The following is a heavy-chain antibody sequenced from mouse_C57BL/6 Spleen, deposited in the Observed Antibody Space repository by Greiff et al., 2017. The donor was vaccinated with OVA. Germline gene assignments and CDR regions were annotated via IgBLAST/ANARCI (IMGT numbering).Heavy chain of an antibody. CDR1: GFNIKDDY. J-gene: IGHJ3*01. CDR2: IDPENGDT. V-gene: IGHV14-4*01. Sequence: VQLQQSGAELVRPGASVKLSCTASGFNIKDDYMHWVKQRPEQGLEWIGWIDPENGDTEYASKFQGKATITADTSSNTAYLQLSSLTSEDTAVYYCTSLGYDGAWFAYWGKGTLVTVSA. CDR3: TSLGYDGAWFAY. D-gene: IGHD2-2*01.